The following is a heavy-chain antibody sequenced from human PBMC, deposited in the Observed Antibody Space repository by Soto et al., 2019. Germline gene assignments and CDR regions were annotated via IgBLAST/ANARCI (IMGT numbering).Heavy chain of an antibody. CDR2: IRSKSNSYAT. CDR3: TRLAYDTRGSYHDY. D-gene: IGHD3-22*01. Sequence: EVQLVESGGGLVQPGGSLKLSCAASGFAFSGSAMHWVRQASGKGLEWVGRIRSKSNSYATVYAASIEGRFTISRDDSTNTAYLHTNSLKTEDTAVYFCTRLAYDTRGSYHDYWGQGTLVTVSS. V-gene: IGHV3-73*02. J-gene: IGHJ4*02. CDR1: GFAFSGSA.